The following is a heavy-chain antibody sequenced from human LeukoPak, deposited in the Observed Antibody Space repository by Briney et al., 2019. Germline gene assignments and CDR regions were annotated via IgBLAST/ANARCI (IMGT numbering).Heavy chain of an antibody. CDR1: GYTFTSYD. J-gene: IGHJ5*02. Sequence: GASVKVSCKASGYTFTSYDINWVRQATGQGLEWMGWMNPNSGNTGYVEKFQGRVNMTRDASISTAYMELSSLRSEDTAVYYCARGFTSGWYANWIDPWGQGTLVTVSS. D-gene: IGHD6-19*01. CDR3: ARGFTSGWYANWIDP. V-gene: IGHV1-8*01. CDR2: MNPNSGNT.